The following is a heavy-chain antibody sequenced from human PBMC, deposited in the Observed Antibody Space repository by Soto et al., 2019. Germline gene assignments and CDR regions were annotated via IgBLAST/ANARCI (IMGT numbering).Heavy chain of an antibody. CDR3: AKDGRNWNDVLAFDI. Sequence: GGSLRLSFAASGFTFSSYAMSWVRQASGKGLEWVSAISGSGGSTYYADSVKGRFTISRDNSKNTLYLQMNSLRAEDTAVYYCAKDGRNWNDVLAFDIWGQGTMVTVSS. V-gene: IGHV3-23*01. D-gene: IGHD1-1*01. CDR1: GFTFSSYA. J-gene: IGHJ3*02. CDR2: ISGSGGST.